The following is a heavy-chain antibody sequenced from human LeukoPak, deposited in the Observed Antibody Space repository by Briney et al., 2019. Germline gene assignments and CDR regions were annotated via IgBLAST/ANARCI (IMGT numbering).Heavy chain of an antibody. D-gene: IGHD3-22*01. J-gene: IGHJ4*02. Sequence: PSETLSLTCTVSGGSISSGGYYWSWIRQHPGKGLEWIGYIYYSGSTYYNPSLKSRVTISVDTSKNQFSLKLNSVTAADTAVYYCARVPYYDDRNAGGYYFEYWGQGTLVTVSS. V-gene: IGHV4-31*03. CDR3: ARVPYYDDRNAGGYYFEY. CDR2: IYYSGST. CDR1: GGSISSGGYY.